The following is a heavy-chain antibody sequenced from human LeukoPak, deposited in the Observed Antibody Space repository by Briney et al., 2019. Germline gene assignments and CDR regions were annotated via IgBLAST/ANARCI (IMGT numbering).Heavy chain of an antibody. D-gene: IGHD4-23*01. CDR1: GFTVSINS. CDR2: IYSGGNT. J-gene: IGHJ4*02. Sequence: GGSLRLSCTVSGFTVSINSMSWVRQAPGKGLEWVSFIYSGGNTHYSDSVKGRFTISRDNAKKSLYLQMNSLRAEDTAVYYCARDRANYGGNSGIDDWGQGTLVTVSS. V-gene: IGHV3-53*01. CDR3: ARDRANYGGNSGIDD.